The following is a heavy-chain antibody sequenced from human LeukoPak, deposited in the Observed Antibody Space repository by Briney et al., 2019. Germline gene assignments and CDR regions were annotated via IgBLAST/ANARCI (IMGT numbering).Heavy chain of an antibody. J-gene: IGHJ4*02. Sequence: EASVKVSCKASGYTFTSYDINWVRQAPGQGLEWMGWINPNSGGTNYAQKFQGRVTMTRDTSISTAYMELSRLRSDDTAVYYCARANSSGGFDYWGQGTLVTVSS. V-gene: IGHV1-2*02. CDR1: GYTFTSYD. CDR3: ARANSSGGFDY. D-gene: IGHD6-19*01. CDR2: INPNSGGT.